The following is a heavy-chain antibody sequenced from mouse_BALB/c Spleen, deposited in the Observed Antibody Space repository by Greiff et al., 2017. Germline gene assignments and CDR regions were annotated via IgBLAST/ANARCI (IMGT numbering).Heavy chain of an antibody. CDR1: GYTFTDYA. D-gene: IGHD2-10*02. CDR2: ISTYYGDA. V-gene: IGHV1S137*01. Sequence: QVQLKQSGAELVRPGVSVKISCKGSGYTFTDYAMHWVKQSHAKSLEWIGVISTYYGDASYNQKFKGKATMTVDKSSSTAYMELARLTSEDSAIYYCAREYGNYVPFDYWGQGTTLTVSS. J-gene: IGHJ2*01. CDR3: AREYGNYVPFDY.